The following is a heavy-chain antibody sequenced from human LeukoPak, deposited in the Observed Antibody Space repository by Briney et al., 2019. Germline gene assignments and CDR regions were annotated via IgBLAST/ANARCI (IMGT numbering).Heavy chain of an antibody. Sequence: PGGSLRLSCAASGFTFSSYAMSWVRQAPGKGLEWVSAISGSGGSTYYADSVKGRFTISRDNSKNTLYLQMNSLRAEDMAVYYCAKADIYCSSTSCLYFDYWGQGTLVTVSS. CDR2: ISGSGGST. D-gene: IGHD2-2*01. V-gene: IGHV3-23*01. CDR1: GFTFSSYA. J-gene: IGHJ4*02. CDR3: AKADIYCSSTSCLYFDY.